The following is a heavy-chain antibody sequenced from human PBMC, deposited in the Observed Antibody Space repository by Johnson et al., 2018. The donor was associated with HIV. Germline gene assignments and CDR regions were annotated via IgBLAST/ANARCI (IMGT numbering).Heavy chain of an antibody. D-gene: IGHD6-19*01. CDR3: AGGSGWYSDAFDI. J-gene: IGHJ3*02. CDR2: ISYDGSNK. V-gene: IGHV3-30*03. CDR1: GFSFRSYG. Sequence: VQLVESGGGVVQPGRSLRLSCAAAGFSFRSYGMHWVRQAPGKGLEWVAVISYDGSNKYYADSVKGRFTISRDNSKNTLYLQMNSLRAEDTAVYYCAGGSGWYSDAFDIWGQGTMVTVSS.